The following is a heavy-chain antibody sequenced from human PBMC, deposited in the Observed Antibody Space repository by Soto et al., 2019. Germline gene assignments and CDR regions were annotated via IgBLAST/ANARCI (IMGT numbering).Heavy chain of an antibody. CDR2: IYYSGST. D-gene: IGHD2-15*01. CDR1: GGSIINYY. CDR3: GRAGAATLSDY. Sequence: PSETLSLTCTVSGGSIINYYCSWIRQPPGKGLEWIGYIYYSGSTNYNPSLKSRVTISVDTSKNQFSLNLSSVTAADTAVYYCGRAGAATLSDYWGQGTLVTVSS. V-gene: IGHV4-59*01. J-gene: IGHJ4*02.